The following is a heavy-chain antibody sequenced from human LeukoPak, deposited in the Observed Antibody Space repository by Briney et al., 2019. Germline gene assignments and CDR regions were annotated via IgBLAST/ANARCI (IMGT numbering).Heavy chain of an antibody. CDR1: GYILRNYN. D-gene: IGHD4-17*01. CDR3: ARDHGDYGGTNYFDS. V-gene: IGHV3-48*02. Sequence: GGSLRLSCAASGYILRNYNMNWVRQAPGKGLEWVAYISSSGTIIYYADSVKGRFTISRDNAKNSLYLQMNSLRDEDTAVYYCARDHGDYGGTNYFDSWGQGTLVTVSS. J-gene: IGHJ4*02. CDR2: ISSSGTII.